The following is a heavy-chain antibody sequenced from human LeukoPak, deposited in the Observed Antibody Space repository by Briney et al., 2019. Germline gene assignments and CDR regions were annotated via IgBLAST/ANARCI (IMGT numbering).Heavy chain of an antibody. CDR3: ARTGLGMYSFDS. Sequence: GGSLRLSCAASGFTFRSYAMHWVRQAPGKGLEWVAVISYDGSNKYYIDSVKGRFTISRDNSKNTLYLQMNSLRAEDTAVYYCARTGLGMYSFDSWGQGTLVTVSS. CDR1: GFTFRSYA. CDR2: ISYDGSNK. J-gene: IGHJ5*01. V-gene: IGHV3-30*04. D-gene: IGHD3/OR15-3a*01.